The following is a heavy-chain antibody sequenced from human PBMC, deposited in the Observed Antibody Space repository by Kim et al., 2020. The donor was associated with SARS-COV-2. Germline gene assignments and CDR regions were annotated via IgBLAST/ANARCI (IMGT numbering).Heavy chain of an antibody. CDR2: IYDSGST. J-gene: IGHJ6*02. CDR1: GGSISSYY. Sequence: SETLSLTCTVSGGSISSYYWSWIRQPPGKGLEWIGYIYDSGSTNYNPSLKSRVTISIDTSKNQFSLKLSSVTAADTAVYYCGGGTYYYYGMDVWGQGTTV. V-gene: IGHV4-59*13. D-gene: IGHD2-15*01. CDR3: GGGTYYYYGMDV.